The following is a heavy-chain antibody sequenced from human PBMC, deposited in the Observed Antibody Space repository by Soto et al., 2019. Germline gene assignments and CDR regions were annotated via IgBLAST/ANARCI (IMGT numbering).Heavy chain of an antibody. CDR3: ARGISSQL. J-gene: IGHJ4*02. Sequence: GGSLRLSCAASGFTFSTYWMNWVRQAPGKGLEWVAKIKRDGSEKYYVDSVKGRFTISRDNAKNSVFLQMNSLRVEDTAVYYCARGISSQLGGQGTLVTVSS. V-gene: IGHV3-7*05. CDR2: IKRDGSEK. D-gene: IGHD3-3*02. CDR1: GFTFSTYW.